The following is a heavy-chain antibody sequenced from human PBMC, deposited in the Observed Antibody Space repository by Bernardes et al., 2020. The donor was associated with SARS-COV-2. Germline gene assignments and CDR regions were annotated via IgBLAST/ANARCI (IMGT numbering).Heavy chain of an antibody. D-gene: IGHD1-26*01. V-gene: IGHV4-4*02. CDR3: AGIIVGATKGAFDI. CDR1: GGSISSSNW. CDR2: IYHSGST. J-gene: IGHJ3*02. Sequence: SETLSLTCAVSGGSISSSNWWSWVRQPPGKGLEWIGEIYHSGSTNYNPSLKSRVTISVDKSKNQFSLKLSSVTAADTAVYYCAGIIVGATKGAFDIWGQGTMVTVSS.